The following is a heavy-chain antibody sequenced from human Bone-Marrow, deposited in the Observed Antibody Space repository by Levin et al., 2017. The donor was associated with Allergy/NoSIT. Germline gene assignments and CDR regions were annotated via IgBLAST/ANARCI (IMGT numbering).Heavy chain of an antibody. D-gene: IGHD3-10*01. CDR3: AGDAYGSGSKGPFED. CDR2: VNWNGVNR. Sequence: GGSLRLSCVASGFIFDDYALTWVRQVPGKGLEWVAGVNWNGVNRYYAESVKGRFTISRDNANSSLYLQMNSLRAEDTAFYYCAGDAYGSGSKGPFEDWGQGTLVTVSP. J-gene: IGHJ4*02. V-gene: IGHV3-20*04. CDR1: GFIFDDYA.